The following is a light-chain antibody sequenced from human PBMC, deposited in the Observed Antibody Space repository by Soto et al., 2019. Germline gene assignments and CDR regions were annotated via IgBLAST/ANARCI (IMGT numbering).Light chain of an antibody. J-gene: IGLJ3*02. CDR1: SSDVGGYNS. Sequence: QSALTQPASVSGSPGQSITISCTGTSSDVGGYNSVSWYQHHPGKAPKLIIYDVSDRPSGVSNHFSGSKSGNTASLTISGLQAEDEADYYCSSYTSSTTGVFGGGTQLTVL. CDR2: DVS. V-gene: IGLV2-14*03. CDR3: SSYTSSTTGV.